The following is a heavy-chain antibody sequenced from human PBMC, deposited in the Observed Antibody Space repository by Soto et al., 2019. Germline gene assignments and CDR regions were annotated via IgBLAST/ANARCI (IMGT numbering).Heavy chain of an antibody. Sequence: GASVKVSCKASGGTFSSYAISWVRQAPGKGLEWMGGFDPEDGKTIYAKKFQGRVTMTEDTSTDTAYMELSSLRSEDTAVYYCASQLVLGYYDYWGQGTLVTVSS. CDR3: ASQLVLGYYDY. J-gene: IGHJ4*02. CDR2: FDPEDGKT. D-gene: IGHD6-13*01. CDR1: GGTFSSYA. V-gene: IGHV1-24*01.